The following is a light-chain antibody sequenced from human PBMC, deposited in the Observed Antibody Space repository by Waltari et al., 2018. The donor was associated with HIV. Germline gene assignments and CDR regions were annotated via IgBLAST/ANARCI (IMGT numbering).Light chain of an antibody. CDR1: SSDVGAYDS. CDR2: EFN. V-gene: IGLV2-8*01. Sequence: QSALTKPPSASGSPGQSVTISCTEHSSDVGAYDSLSWFQQQPGRAPKLLIFEFNRRPSGVPDRFVGSKSGNTASLTVSGLLTEDEAYYYCISYAGNNKGVFGGGTKLTVL. J-gene: IGLJ2*01. CDR3: ISYAGNNKGV.